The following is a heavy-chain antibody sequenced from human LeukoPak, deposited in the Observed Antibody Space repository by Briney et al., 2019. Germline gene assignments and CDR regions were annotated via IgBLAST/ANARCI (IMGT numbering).Heavy chain of an antibody. CDR2: ISYDGSSK. CDR1: GFTFSTYA. Sequence: GGSLRLSCAASGFTFSTYAMHWVRQAPGKGLEWVAVISYDGSSKYYADSVKGRFTISRDNSENTLYLQMNGLRAEDTAIYFCATGAYCDHWGQGTLVTVSS. V-gene: IGHV3-30*04. CDR3: ATGAYCDH. J-gene: IGHJ4*02.